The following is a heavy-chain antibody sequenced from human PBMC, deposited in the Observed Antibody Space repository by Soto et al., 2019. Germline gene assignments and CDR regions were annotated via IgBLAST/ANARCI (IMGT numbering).Heavy chain of an antibody. J-gene: IGHJ4*02. V-gene: IGHV3-33*01. D-gene: IGHD2-15*01. CDR2: IWFDGSNK. CDR1: GFTFSSYA. CDR3: ARGQLPAATTYFDF. Sequence: QVHLVESGGGVVQPGGSLRLSCAASGFTFSSYAIHWVHQAPGKGLEWVAIIWFDGSNKYYADSVNGRFSISRDNSKNTLFLQMDSLRAEDTAVYYCARGQLPAATTYFDFWGQGTLVIVSS.